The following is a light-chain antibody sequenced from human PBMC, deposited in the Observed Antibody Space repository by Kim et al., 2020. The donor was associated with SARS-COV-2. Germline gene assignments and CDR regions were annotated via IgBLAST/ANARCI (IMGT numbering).Light chain of an antibody. CDR2: DAS. CDR3: QQYDNLPLT. J-gene: IGKJ4*01. CDR1: QDISNY. V-gene: IGKV1-33*01. Sequence: DIQMTQSPSSLSASVGDRVTITCQASQDISNYLNCYQQKPGKAPKLLIYDASNLETGVPSRFSGSGSRTDFTFTISSLQPEDIATYYCQQYDNLPLTFGGGTKLEIK.